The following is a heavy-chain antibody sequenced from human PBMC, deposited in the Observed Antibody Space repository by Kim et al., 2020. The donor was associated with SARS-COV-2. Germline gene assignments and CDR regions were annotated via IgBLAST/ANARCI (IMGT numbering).Heavy chain of an antibody. J-gene: IGHJ6*02. CDR1: GYTFTSYA. CDR3: ARVPRITMVRGLTTFYYYYGMDV. Sequence: ASVKVSCKASGYTFTSYAMHWVRQAPGQRLEWMGWINAGNGNTKYSQKFQGRVTITRDTSASTAYMELSSLRSEDTAVYYCARVPRITMVRGLTTFYYYYGMDVWGQGTTVTVSS. D-gene: IGHD3-10*01. V-gene: IGHV1-3*01. CDR2: INAGNGNT.